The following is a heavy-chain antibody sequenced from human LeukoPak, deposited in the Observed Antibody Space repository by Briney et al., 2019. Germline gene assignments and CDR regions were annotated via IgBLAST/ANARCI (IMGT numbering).Heavy chain of an antibody. CDR1: GGSFSGYY. V-gene: IGHV4-34*01. Sequence: SETLSLTCAVYGGSFSGYYWSWIHQPPGKGLEWIGEINHSGSTNYNPSLKSRVSISVDTSRKQFSLKLTSVTAADTAVYYCANDLGWIQLNLGRGQGTLVTVSS. CDR2: INHSGST. CDR3: ANDLGWIQLNLG. D-gene: IGHD5-18*01. J-gene: IGHJ4*02.